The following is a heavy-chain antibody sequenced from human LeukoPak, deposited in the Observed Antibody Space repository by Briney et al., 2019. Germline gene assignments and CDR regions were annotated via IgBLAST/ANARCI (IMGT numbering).Heavy chain of an antibody. Sequence: PGGSLRLSCAASGFTFDDYGMSWVRQAPGKGLEWVSGINWNGGSTGYADSVKGRFTISRDNAKNSLYLQMNSLRAEDTALYYCAREQVAARPHPYYFDYWGQGTLVTVSS. J-gene: IGHJ4*02. D-gene: IGHD6-6*01. CDR3: AREQVAARPHPYYFDY. CDR2: INWNGGST. V-gene: IGHV3-20*04. CDR1: GFTFDDYG.